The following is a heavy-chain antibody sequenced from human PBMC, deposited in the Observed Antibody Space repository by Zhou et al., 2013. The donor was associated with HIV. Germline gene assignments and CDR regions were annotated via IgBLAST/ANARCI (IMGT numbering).Heavy chain of an antibody. CDR3: ARVSAGSGTIHYFLDH. V-gene: IGHV1-8*02. D-gene: IGHD3-10*01. CDR2: MNPNSGNT. Sequence: QVQLVQSGAEVKKPGASVKVSCKASGYTFTSYEINWVRQATGQGLEWMGWMNPNSGNTGFAQKFQGRVTMTRNTSISTAYMELSSLTSDDTAVYYCARVSAGSGTIHYFLDHWGQGTLVTVSS. J-gene: IGHJ4*02. CDR1: GYTFTSYE.